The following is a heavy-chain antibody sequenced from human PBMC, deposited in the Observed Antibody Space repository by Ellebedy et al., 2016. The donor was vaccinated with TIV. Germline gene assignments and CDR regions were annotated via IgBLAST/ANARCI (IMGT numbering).Heavy chain of an antibody. V-gene: IGHV3-13*01. CDR2: TGVAGDT. J-gene: IGHJ2*01. CDR3: ARGGPGGDNWFFGL. D-gene: IGHD3-10*01. CDR1: GFSLTGSD. Sequence: GESLKISCAASGFSLTGSDLHWVRRPAGKGLEWVSATGVAGDTYYPDSVRGRFTISRESAKNSFYLQMNSLTAVDTAVYYCARGGPGGDNWFFGLWGRGTRVTVSS.